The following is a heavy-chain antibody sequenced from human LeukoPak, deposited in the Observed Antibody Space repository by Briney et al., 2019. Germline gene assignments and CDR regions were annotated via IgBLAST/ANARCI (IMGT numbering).Heavy chain of an antibody. V-gene: IGHV4-61*02. J-gene: IGHJ5*02. CDR2: IYTSGST. CDR3: ASGYDILTGYKGSDEAAWFDP. CDR1: GGSISSGSYY. D-gene: IGHD3-9*01. Sequence: SETLSLTCTVSGGSISSGSYYWSWIRQPAGKGLEWIGRIYTSGSTNYNPSPKSRVTISVDTSKNQFSLKLSSVTAADTAVYYCASGYDILTGYKGSDEAAWFDPWGQGTLVTVSS.